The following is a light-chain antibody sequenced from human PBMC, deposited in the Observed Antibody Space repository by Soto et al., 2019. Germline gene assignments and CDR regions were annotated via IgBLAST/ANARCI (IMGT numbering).Light chain of an antibody. CDR1: SSNIGAGYD. CDR2: GNN. CDR3: QSYASSLSANFV. J-gene: IGLJ1*01. V-gene: IGLV1-40*01. Sequence: QSVLTQPPSVSGAPGQRVTISCTGSSSNIGAGYDVHWYQQLPGKAPKLLIYGNNNRPSGVPDRFSGSKSGTPASLAITGLRADDEADYYCQSYASSLSANFVFGTGTKVTVL.